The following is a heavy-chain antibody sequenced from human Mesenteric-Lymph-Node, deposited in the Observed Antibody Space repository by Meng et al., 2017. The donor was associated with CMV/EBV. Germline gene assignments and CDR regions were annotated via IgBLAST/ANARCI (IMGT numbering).Heavy chain of an antibody. D-gene: IGHD2-2*01. V-gene: IGHV1-46*01. Sequence: TFTSYYMHWVRPAHGQGLEWMGIINPSGGSTSYAQKFQGRVTMTRDTSTSTVYMELSSLRSEDTAVYYCARDPIVVVPAAMRAGYFDYWGQGTLVTVSS. J-gene: IGHJ4*02. CDR3: ARDPIVVVPAAMRAGYFDY. CDR2: INPSGGST. CDR1: TFTSYY.